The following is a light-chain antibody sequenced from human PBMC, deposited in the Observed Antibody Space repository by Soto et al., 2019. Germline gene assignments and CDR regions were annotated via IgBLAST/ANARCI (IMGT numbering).Light chain of an antibody. CDR2: SAS. Sequence: DIQMTQSPSSLSASVGDRVTITCRASKDIDNYLPWYQQKPGRAAKLITYSASTLQSGVPSRFSGSGSGTDFTLTISSLQPEDVATYYCQMYYNGIHTFGPGTTVDIK. CDR3: QMYYNGIHT. CDR1: KDIDNY. V-gene: IGKV1-27*01. J-gene: IGKJ3*01.